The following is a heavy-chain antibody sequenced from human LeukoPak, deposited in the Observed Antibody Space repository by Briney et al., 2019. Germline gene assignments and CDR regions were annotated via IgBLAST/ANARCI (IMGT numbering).Heavy chain of an antibody. CDR3: ARAGGQWLRALDY. D-gene: IGHD5-12*01. V-gene: IGHV4-31*03. J-gene: IGHJ4*02. Sequence: TSETLSLTCTVSGGSISSGGYYWSWIRQHPGKGLEWIGYIYHSGSTYYNPSLKSRVTISVDTSKNQFSLKLSSVTAADTAVYYCARAGGQWLRALDYWGQGTLVTVSS. CDR2: IYHSGST. CDR1: GGSISSGGYY.